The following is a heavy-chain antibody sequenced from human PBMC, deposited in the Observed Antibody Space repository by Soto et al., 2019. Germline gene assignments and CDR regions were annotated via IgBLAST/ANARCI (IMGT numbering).Heavy chain of an antibody. CDR3: VKDWSGDKCPCLDV. V-gene: IGHV3-23*01. D-gene: IGHD3-3*01. CDR1: GFTFSNYA. CDR2: ISGGTT. Sequence: GGSLRLSCATSGFTFSNYAMTWVRQAPGEGLEWVSTISGGTTYYADSVKGRFTISRDNPKKTLELQMNSLRAEDTAVYYCVKDWSGDKCPCLDVWGQGT. J-gene: IGHJ6*02.